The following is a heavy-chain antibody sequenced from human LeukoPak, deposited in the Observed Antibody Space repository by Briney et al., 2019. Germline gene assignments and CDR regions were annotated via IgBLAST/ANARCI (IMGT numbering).Heavy chain of an antibody. CDR1: GFTFSSYA. CDR3: ARDVESGWPRTTRRGLDY. V-gene: IGHV3-30-3*01. Sequence: GGSLRLSCAASGFTFSSYAMHWVRQAPGKGLEWVAVISYDGSNKYYADSVKGRFTISRDNSKNTLYLQMNSLRAEDTAVYYCARDVESGWPRTTRRGLDYWGQGTLVTVSS. J-gene: IGHJ4*02. D-gene: IGHD6-19*01. CDR2: ISYDGSNK.